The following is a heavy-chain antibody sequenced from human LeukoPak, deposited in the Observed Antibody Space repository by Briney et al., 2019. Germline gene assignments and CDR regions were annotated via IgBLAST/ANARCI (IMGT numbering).Heavy chain of an antibody. V-gene: IGHV4-4*07. CDR3: ARVIRYYDSSGSGGIHFFFDY. Sequence: GSLRLSCAASGFTFSSYAMSWIRQPAGKGLEWIGRIYTSGSTNYNPSLKSRVTMSVDTSKNQFSLKLSSVTAADTAVYYCARVIRYYDSSGSGGIHFFFDYWGQGTLVTVSS. D-gene: IGHD3-22*01. CDR1: GFTFSSYA. CDR2: IYTSGST. J-gene: IGHJ4*02.